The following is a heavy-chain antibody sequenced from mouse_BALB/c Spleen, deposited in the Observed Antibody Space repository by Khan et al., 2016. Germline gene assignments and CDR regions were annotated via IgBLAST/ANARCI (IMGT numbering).Heavy chain of an antibody. Sequence: EVELVESGGGLVKPGGSLKLSCSASGFTFSSYAMSWVRQTPEKRLEWVASITSGGSTYYPDSMKGRFTISRDSARNILYLQMSSLRSEDTAMYYCTRRDYERCGYWGQGTLVTVSA. CDR1: GFTFSSYA. D-gene: IGHD1-1*01. CDR3: TRRDYERCGY. J-gene: IGHJ3*02. CDR2: ITSGGST. V-gene: IGHV5-6-5*01.